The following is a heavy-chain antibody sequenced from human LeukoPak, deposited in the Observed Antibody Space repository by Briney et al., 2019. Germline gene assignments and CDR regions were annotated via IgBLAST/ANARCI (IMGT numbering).Heavy chain of an antibody. CDR2: ISGSGGST. J-gene: IGHJ2*01. V-gene: IGHV3-23*01. Sequence: GGSLRLSCPAAGFTFSSYAMSWVRQAPGKGLEWVSAISGSGGSTYYADSVKGRFTISRENSKKPLYLQMNSLRAEDTAVYYCAKHYYDFWSGYSDYWYFDLWGRGTLVTVSS. CDR3: AKHYYDFWSGYSDYWYFDL. D-gene: IGHD3-3*01. CDR1: GFTFSSYA.